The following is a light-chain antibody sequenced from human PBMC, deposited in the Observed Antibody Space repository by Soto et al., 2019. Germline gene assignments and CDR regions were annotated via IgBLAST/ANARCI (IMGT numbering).Light chain of an antibody. Sequence: EIVLTQSPGTLSLSPGERATLSCRPSQSVSSSYLAWYQQKPGQAPRLLIYGASTRAAGIPDRFSGGGSGTDFTLTISRLEPEDFAVYYCQQYGSSPFTFGQGTRLEIK. CDR1: QSVSSSY. J-gene: IGKJ5*01. CDR3: QQYGSSPFT. CDR2: GAS. V-gene: IGKV3-20*01.